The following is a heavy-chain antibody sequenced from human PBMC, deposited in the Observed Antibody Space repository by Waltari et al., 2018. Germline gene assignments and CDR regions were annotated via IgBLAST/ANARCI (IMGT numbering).Heavy chain of an antibody. CDR1: GFSLSTSGVG. CDR2: IYWNDDK. V-gene: IGHV2-5*01. D-gene: IGHD3-9*01. CDR3: AHMVRYFDQYDYYYFDY. J-gene: IGHJ4*02. Sequence: QITLKESGPTLVKPTQTLTLTCTFSGFSLSTSGVGVGWIRQPPGKALEWLALIYWNDDKRYSPSLKSRLTITKDTAKNQVVLTMTNMDPVDTATDYGAHMVRYFDQYDYYYFDYWGQGTLVTVSS.